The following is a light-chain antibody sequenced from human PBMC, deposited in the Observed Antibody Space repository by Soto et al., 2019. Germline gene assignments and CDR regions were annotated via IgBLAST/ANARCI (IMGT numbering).Light chain of an antibody. CDR3: GSYAGSDIFV. V-gene: IGLV2-8*01. Sequence: QSALTQPPSASGSPGQSVTISCTGNSSDVGGYNYVSWYQQHPGKAPNLVNYEVRERPSGVPDRFSASKSGNTASLTVSGLQADDEADYYCGSYAGSDIFVFGTGTKLTVL. CDR1: SSDVGGYNY. CDR2: EVR. J-gene: IGLJ1*01.